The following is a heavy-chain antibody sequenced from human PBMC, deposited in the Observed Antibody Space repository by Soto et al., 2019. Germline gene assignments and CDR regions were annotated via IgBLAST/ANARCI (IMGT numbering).Heavy chain of an antibody. V-gene: IGHV3-21*02. D-gene: IGHD6-19*01. J-gene: IGHJ1*01. CDR2: ISSGSSYI. CDR3: ARDPGSGWEYLQH. CDR1: GFTFSNYG. Sequence: EVQLVESGGGLVKPGGSLRISCAASGFTFSNYGMNWVRQAPGKGLEWVSSISSGSSYIFYADSVKGRLTISRDNAENSLYLQMNSLTAEDSAVYYCARDPGSGWEYLQHWGQGTLVTVSS.